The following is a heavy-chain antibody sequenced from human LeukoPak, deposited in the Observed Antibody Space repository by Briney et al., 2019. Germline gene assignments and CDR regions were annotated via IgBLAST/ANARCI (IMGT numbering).Heavy chain of an antibody. CDR2: INPNGGST. J-gene: IGHJ4*02. V-gene: IGHV1-46*01. Sequence: ASVKVSCKASGYTFTSHYIHWVRQAPGQGLEWMGIINPNGGSTGYAQKFQGRVTMTTDTSTSTAYMELRSLRSDDTAVYYCARVPNYYDSSGYYPYYFDYWGQGTLVTVSS. CDR1: GYTFTSHY. CDR3: ARVPNYYDSSGYYPYYFDY. D-gene: IGHD3-22*01.